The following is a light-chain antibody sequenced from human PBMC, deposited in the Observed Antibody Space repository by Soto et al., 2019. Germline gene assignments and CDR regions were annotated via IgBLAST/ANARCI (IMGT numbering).Light chain of an antibody. CDR1: SSDVGGYKY. CDR2: DVS. J-gene: IGLJ1*01. V-gene: IGLV2-14*01. CDR3: SSYTSSRSYV. Sequence: QSVLTQPASVSGSPGQSITISCTGTSSDVGGYKYVSWYQQHPGKAPKLLIYDVSNRPSGVSDRFSGSKSGNTASLTISGLQSEDEADYYCSSYTSSRSYVFGTGTKIPV.